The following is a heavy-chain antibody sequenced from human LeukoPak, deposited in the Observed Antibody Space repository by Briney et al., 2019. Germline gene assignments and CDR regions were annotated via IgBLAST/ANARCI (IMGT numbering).Heavy chain of an antibody. CDR3: ARQLPLSIVRGVNWFDS. CDR2: IVPSDSHT. J-gene: IGHJ5*01. CDR1: GYRFTSYW. V-gene: IGHV5-10-1*01. Sequence: GESLKISCKGSGYRFTSYWVGWVRQIPGKGREGLGRIVPSDSHTNYRPSFQDHLPISTRKSISTAYLQWSSLKASVTAMYYCARQLPLSIVRGVNWFDSWGQGTLVTVSS. D-gene: IGHD3-10*01.